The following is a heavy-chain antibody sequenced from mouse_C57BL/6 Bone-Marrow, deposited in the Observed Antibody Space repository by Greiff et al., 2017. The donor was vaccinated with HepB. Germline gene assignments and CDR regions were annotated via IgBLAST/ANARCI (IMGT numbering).Heavy chain of an antibody. V-gene: IGHV1-15*01. CDR2: IDPETGGT. D-gene: IGHD1-1*01. CDR1: GYTFTDYE. CDR3: TRRNYGSSYYAMDY. J-gene: IGHJ4*01. Sequence: VQLQQSGAELVRPGASVTLSCKASGYTFTDYEMHWVKQTPVHGLEWIGAIDPETGGTAYNQKFKGKAILTADKSSSTAYMELLSLTSEDSAVYYCTRRNYGSSYYAMDYWGQGTSVTVSS.